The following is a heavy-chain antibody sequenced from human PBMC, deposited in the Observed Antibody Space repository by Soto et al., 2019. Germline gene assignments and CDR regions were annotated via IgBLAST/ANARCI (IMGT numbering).Heavy chain of an antibody. D-gene: IGHD4-17*01. CDR2: INPSSGGT. CDR3: ARDLAVVGGVMTTAY. Sequence: ASVKVSCKASGYTFTGYYMHWVRLAPGQGLEWMGWINPSSGGTNYAQKFQGWVTMTRDTPISTAYMELRSLRSDDTAVYYCARDLAVVGGVMTTAYWGQGTLVTVSS. J-gene: IGHJ4*02. CDR1: GYTFTGYY. V-gene: IGHV1-2*04.